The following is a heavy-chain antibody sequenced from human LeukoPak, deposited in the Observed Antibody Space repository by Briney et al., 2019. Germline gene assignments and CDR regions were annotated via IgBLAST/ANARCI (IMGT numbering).Heavy chain of an antibody. CDR1: GFTFSRYW. Sequence: GGSLRLSCAASGFTFSRYWMSWVRQAPGKGLEWVGFIRSNTYGGTTEYAASVKGRFTISRDDSKSIAYLQMNSLKTEDTAVYYCTGSFGELTFFDYWGQGTLVTVSS. CDR3: TGSFGELTFFDY. D-gene: IGHD3-10*01. CDR2: IRSNTYGGTT. J-gene: IGHJ4*02. V-gene: IGHV3-49*04.